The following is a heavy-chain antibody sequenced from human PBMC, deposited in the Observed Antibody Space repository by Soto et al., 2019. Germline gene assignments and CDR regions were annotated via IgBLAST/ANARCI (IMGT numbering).Heavy chain of an antibody. CDR2: ISYTGNT. V-gene: IGHV4-61*08. D-gene: IGHD3-10*01. Sequence: SETLSLTCTVSGGSISSGDYYWSWIRQPPGKGLEWIGYISYTGNTNYNPSLKSRVTISIDTSKNQFSLKLSSVTAADTAVYYCAKDSPYEKQRRFGYYGMAVWGQGTTVTVSS. CDR3: AKDSPYEKQRRFGYYGMAV. J-gene: IGHJ6*02. CDR1: GGSISSGDYY.